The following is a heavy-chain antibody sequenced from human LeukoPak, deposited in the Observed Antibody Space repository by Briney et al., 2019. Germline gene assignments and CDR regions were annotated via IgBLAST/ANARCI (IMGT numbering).Heavy chain of an antibody. J-gene: IGHJ5*02. CDR3: ARDTDWNDAWFDP. D-gene: IGHD1-1*01. CDR1: GGSASSGSYY. Sequence: SETLSLTCTVSGGSASSGSYYWSWIRQPPGKGLEWIGYIYYSGSTNYNPSLKSRVTISVDTSKNQFSLKLSSVTAADTAVYYCARDTDWNDAWFDPWGQGTLVTVSS. V-gene: IGHV4-61*01. CDR2: IYYSGST.